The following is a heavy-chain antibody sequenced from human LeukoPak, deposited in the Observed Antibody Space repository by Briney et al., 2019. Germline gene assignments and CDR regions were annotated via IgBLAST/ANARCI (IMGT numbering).Heavy chain of an antibody. CDR1: GDSISTSY. CDR3: ARDRXTWHDRDWFDS. CDR2: IFASGET. V-gene: IGHV4-4*07. J-gene: IGHJ5*01. D-gene: IGHD1-20*01. Sequence: SETLSLTCTVSGDSISTSYWSWIRQPAGKRMEWIGRIFASGETNYNPSLESRVIMSRDTSNNQFFLRLTSVTAADTAVYYCARDRXTWHDRDWFDSWGQGTLVTVSS.